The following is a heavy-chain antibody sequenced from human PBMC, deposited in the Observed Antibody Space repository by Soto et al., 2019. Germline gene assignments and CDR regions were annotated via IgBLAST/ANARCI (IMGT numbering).Heavy chain of an antibody. CDR1: GGSVSSGSYY. V-gene: IGHV4-61*01. CDR3: ARERRVRNSGYYFDY. D-gene: IGHD3-10*01. J-gene: IGHJ4*02. CDR2: IYYSGST. Sequence: SETLSLTCTVSGGSVSSGSYYWSWIRQPTGKGLEWIGYIYYSGSTNYNPSLKSRVTISVDTSKNQFSLKLSSVTAADTAVYYCARERRVRNSGYYFDYWGQGTLVTVSS.